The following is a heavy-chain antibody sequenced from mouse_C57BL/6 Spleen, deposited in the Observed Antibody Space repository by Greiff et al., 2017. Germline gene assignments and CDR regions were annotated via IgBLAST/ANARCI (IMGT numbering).Heavy chain of an antibody. J-gene: IGHJ3*01. D-gene: IGHD1-1*01. CDR2: IRNKANNHAT. V-gene: IGHV6-6*01. Sequence: EVKLEESGGGLVQPGGSMKLSCAASGFTFSDAWMDWVRQSPEKGLEWVAEIRNKANNHATYYAESVKGRFTISRDDSKSSVYLQMNSLSAEDTGIYYCTSRGPHYYGSSTWFAYWGQGTLVTVSA. CDR3: TSRGPHYYGSSTWFAY. CDR1: GFTFSDAW.